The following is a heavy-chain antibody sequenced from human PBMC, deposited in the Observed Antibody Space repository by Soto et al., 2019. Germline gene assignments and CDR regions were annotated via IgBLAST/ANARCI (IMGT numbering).Heavy chain of an antibody. Sequence: SETLSLTCTASDGSISSGGYYWSWVRQHPGKGLEWIGYIYYSGSTYYNPSLKSRVTVSVDTSKNQFSLKLSSVTAADTAVYYCARGRLISTGYFDYWGQGTLVTVSS. V-gene: IGHV4-31*03. J-gene: IGHJ4*02. CDR2: IYYSGST. D-gene: IGHD2-2*01. CDR1: DGSISSGGYY. CDR3: ARGRLISTGYFDY.